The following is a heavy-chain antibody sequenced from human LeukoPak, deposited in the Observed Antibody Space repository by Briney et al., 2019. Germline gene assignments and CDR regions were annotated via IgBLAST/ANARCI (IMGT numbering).Heavy chain of an antibody. D-gene: IGHD1-26*01. CDR3: ARGQGATVPQVGKNWFDP. CDR1: IDSFSNYH. J-gene: IGHJ5*02. CDR2: VNESGGT. Sequence: SETLSLTCAVYIDSFSNYHWNWIRQTPAKGMEWIGEVNESGGTNISPSLRSRVILSVDTSKNQFSLKLISVTVADTAIYYCARGQGATVPQVGKNWFDPWGQGTLVTVSS. V-gene: IGHV4-34*01.